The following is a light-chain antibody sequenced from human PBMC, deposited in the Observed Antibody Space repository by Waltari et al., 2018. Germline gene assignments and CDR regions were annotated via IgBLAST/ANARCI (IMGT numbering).Light chain of an antibody. Sequence: QSVLTQPPSASGTPGQRVTISCSGSASNIGGNLVNWYQQFPGKAPKLLIYRSDRRPSGFPDRFSGSKSGTSASLAISGLQSEDEADYFCASWDDSLNGHWVFGGGTKVTVL. CDR2: RSD. V-gene: IGLV1-44*01. CDR3: ASWDDSLNGHWV. J-gene: IGLJ3*02. CDR1: ASNIGGNL.